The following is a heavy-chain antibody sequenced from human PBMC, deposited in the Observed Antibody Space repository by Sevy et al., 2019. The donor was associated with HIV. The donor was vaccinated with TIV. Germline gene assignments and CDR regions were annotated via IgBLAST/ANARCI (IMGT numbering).Heavy chain of an antibody. J-gene: IGHJ6*02. V-gene: IGHV3-30*18. CDR2: ISYDGSNK. CDR3: AKDHVNCSSTSCPSVDYYYGMDV. Sequence: GGSLRLSCAASGFTFSSYGMHWVRQAPGKGLEWVAVISYDGSNKYYADSVKGRFTISRDNSKNTRYLQMNSLRAEDTAVYYCAKDHVNCSSTSCPSVDYYYGMDVWGQGTTVTVSS. CDR1: GFTFSSYG. D-gene: IGHD2-2*01.